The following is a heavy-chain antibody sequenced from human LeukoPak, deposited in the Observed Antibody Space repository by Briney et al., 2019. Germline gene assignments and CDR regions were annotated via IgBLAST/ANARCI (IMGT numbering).Heavy chain of an antibody. D-gene: IGHD3-10*01. CDR2: INAGNGNT. J-gene: IGHJ4*02. V-gene: IGHV1-3*03. CDR1: GYTFTSYA. Sequence: GASVKVSCKASGYTFTSYAMRWVRQAPGQRLEWMGWINAGNGNTKYSQEFQGRVTITRDMSTSTAYMELSSLRSEDTAVYYCAAIMVRGPGDYWGQGTLVTVSS. CDR3: AAIMVRGPGDY.